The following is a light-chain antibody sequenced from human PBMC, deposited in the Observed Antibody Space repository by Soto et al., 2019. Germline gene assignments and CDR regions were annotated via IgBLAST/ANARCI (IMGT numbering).Light chain of an antibody. V-gene: IGKV3-11*01. CDR3: QQRSNWPWT. CDR2: DAA. J-gene: IGKJ1*01. Sequence: EIVLTQSPATLSLSPRERATLSCCASQSLRSYLAWYQHKPGQAPRLLXYDAANRATGIPARFSGSGSGSDFTLTISSLEPEDFAVYYCQQRSNWPWTFGQGTKVDIK. CDR1: QSLRSY.